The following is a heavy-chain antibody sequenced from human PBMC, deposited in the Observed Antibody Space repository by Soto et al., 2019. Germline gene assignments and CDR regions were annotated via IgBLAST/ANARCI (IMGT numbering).Heavy chain of an antibody. Sequence: EAQLLESGGDLVQPGGSLRLSCAASGFTFSSYAMSWVRQAPGKGLEWVSAISGSGGSTYYADSVKGRFTISRDNSKNTVFLQMNSLRADDTAVYSCSGLRRWVGATSDRAFDIWGQGTMVTVSS. CDR3: SGLRRWVGATSDRAFDI. J-gene: IGHJ3*02. V-gene: IGHV3-23*01. D-gene: IGHD1-26*01. CDR1: GFTFSSYA. CDR2: ISGSGGST.